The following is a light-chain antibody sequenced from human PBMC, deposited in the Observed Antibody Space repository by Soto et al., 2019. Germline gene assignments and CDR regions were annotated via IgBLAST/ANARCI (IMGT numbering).Light chain of an antibody. V-gene: IGKV3-20*01. CDR2: GVS. Sequence: EIVLTQSPGTLSWSPGERATLSWGGSQSVSSNYLAWYQKIPGQAPRLLIYGVSSRAAGIPDRLSGSGSGTDFTLTINRMQNEDFDVYYCQQYHNKPITFGHGTRLEIK. J-gene: IGKJ5*01. CDR1: QSVSSNY. CDR3: QQYHNKPIT.